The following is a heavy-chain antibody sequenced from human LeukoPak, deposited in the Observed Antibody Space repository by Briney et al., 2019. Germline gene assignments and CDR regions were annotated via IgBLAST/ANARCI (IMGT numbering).Heavy chain of an antibody. CDR2: INSDGSST. CDR1: RFTCSGYW. Sequence: GVSLRLSCAASRFTCSGYWRHWVRKAPGNGLVGFSHINSDGSSTRYTDSGKGRFTISRDNAKNTLDLQMSSLRAEDTAVYCCAREEAGTDFAYWGQGTMVTVPS. V-gene: IGHV3-74*01. J-gene: IGHJ4*02. CDR3: AREEAGTDFAY. D-gene: IGHD1-7*01.